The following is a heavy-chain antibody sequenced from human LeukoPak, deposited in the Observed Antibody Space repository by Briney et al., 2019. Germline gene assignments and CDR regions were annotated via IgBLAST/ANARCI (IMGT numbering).Heavy chain of an antibody. CDR1: GFTFSSYV. Sequence: GGSLTLSCAFSGFTFSSYVMRGVRQAPGRGLEWVSVISGSGGKTFYADSVKGRFSISRDNSKNTLYLQMNSLRDEDTAVYYCSKDWKEVAYCSGGSCYSDYWGQGTLVIVSS. V-gene: IGHV3-23*01. D-gene: IGHD2-15*01. CDR2: ISGSGGKT. CDR3: SKDWKEVAYCSGGSCYSDY. J-gene: IGHJ4*02.